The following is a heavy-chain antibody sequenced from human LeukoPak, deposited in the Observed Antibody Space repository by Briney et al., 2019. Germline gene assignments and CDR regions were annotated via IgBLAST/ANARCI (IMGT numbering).Heavy chain of an antibody. D-gene: IGHD2-15*01. CDR3: ARILNYNYCSGGSCYSGPFDY. CDR1: GFTFSSYE. V-gene: IGHV3-48*03. Sequence: PGGSLRLSCVASGFTFSSYEMTWVRQAPGKGLEWLSYISSSGSTIYYADSVKGRFTVSRDNAKNALFLHMNSMRAEDTAVYYCARILNYNYCSGGSCYSGPFDYWGQGTLVTVSS. CDR2: ISSSGSTI. J-gene: IGHJ4*02.